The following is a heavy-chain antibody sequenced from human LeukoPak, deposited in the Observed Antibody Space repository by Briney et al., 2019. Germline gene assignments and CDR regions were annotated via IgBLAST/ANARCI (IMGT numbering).Heavy chain of an antibody. CDR1: GGTFSSYA. J-gene: IGHJ5*02. V-gene: IGHV1-69*13. Sequence: SVKVSCKASGGTFSSYAISWVRQAPGQGLEWMGGIIPIFGTANYAQKFQGRVTITADESTSTAYMELSSLRSEDTAVYYCARDLGYCSGGSCYARGSWFDPWGQGTLVTVSS. CDR2: IIPIFGTA. D-gene: IGHD2-15*01. CDR3: ARDLGYCSGGSCYARGSWFDP.